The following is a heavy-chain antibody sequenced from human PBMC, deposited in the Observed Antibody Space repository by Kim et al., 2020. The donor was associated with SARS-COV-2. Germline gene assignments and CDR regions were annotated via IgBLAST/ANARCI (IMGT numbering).Heavy chain of an antibody. CDR3: TPDTEMSNRQAFED. CDR2: IKSKSAGATT. V-gene: IGHV3-15*01. CDR1: GFTFNKAW. D-gene: IGHD3-16*02. Sequence: GGSLRLSCVASGFTFNKAWMNWVRQAPGKAPEWVGRIKSKSAGATTDYAAPVTGRFTISRDDSKNTLYLQMNSLKTEDTAVYYCTPDTEMSNRQAFEDWGEGAKVTVAA. J-gene: IGHJ4*02.